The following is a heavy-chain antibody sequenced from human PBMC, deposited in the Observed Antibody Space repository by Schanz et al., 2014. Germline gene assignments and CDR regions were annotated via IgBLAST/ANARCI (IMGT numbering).Heavy chain of an antibody. D-gene: IGHD3-9*01. J-gene: IGHJ4*02. CDR1: GFTFSSYA. V-gene: IGHV3-30-3*01. Sequence: QGQLVESGGGVVQPGRSLRLSCAASGFTFSSYAMHWVRQAPGKGLEWVAVMSYDGSNKYYADSVKGRFTISRDTPKNTLYVQMNSLRADDTAVYYCAKDHAGSDILTALSNWGQGTLVTVSS. CDR2: MSYDGSNK. CDR3: AKDHAGSDILTALSN.